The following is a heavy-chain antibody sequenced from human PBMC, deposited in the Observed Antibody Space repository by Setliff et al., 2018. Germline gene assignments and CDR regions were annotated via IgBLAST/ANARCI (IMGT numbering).Heavy chain of an antibody. CDR1: GYTFTSYG. J-gene: IGHJ2*01. V-gene: IGHV1-18*01. Sequence: ASVKVSCKASGYTFTSYGIGWVRQAPGQGLEWMGWISAYNGNTNYAQKLQGRVTMTTDTSTSTAYMELRSLRSDDTAVYYCARVVGSGGNGGHWYFDLWGRGTLVTVSS. CDR2: ISAYNGNT. D-gene: IGHD2-15*01. CDR3: ARVVGSGGNGGHWYFDL.